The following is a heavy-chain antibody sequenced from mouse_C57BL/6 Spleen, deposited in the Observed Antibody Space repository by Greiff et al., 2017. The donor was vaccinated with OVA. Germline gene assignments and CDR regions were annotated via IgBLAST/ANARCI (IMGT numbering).Heavy chain of an antibody. CDR3: ARYIGDYDAWFAY. CDR2: IRNKANGYTT. CDR1: GFTFTDYY. V-gene: IGHV7-3*01. Sequence: EVQGVESGGGLVQPGGSLSLSCAASGFTFTDYYMSWVRQPPGKALEWLGFIRNKANGYTTEYSASVKGRFPISRDNSQSILYLQMNALRAEDSATYYCARYIGDYDAWFAYWGKGTLVTVSA. D-gene: IGHD2-4*01. J-gene: IGHJ3*01.